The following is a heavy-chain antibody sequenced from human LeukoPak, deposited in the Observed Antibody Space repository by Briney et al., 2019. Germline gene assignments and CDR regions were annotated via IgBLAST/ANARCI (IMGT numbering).Heavy chain of an antibody. V-gene: IGHV3-23*01. Sequence: PGGSLRLSCAASGFTFSSYAMNWVRQAPGKGLEWVSTISASGDSTYYADSVKGRFTISRDNSKNTLLLQMNSLRAEDTAVYYCAKVGLRLGGDYWGQGTLVTVSS. J-gene: IGHJ4*02. CDR1: GFTFSSYA. CDR2: ISASGDST. CDR3: AKVGLRLGGDY. D-gene: IGHD4-17*01.